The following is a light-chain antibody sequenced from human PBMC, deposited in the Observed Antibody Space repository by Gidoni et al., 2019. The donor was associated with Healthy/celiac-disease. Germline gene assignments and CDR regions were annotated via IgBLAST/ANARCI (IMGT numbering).Light chain of an antibody. CDR1: QSISSW. CDR3: QQYNSYPWT. J-gene: IGKJ1*01. V-gene: IGKV1-5*01. CDR2: DAS. Sequence: DIQMTQSPSTLSASVGDRVTITCRASQSISSWLAWYQQKPGKAPKLLIYDASSLESGVPSRFSGSGSGTECTLTISGLQPDDFATYYCQQYNSYPWTFGQGTKVEIK.